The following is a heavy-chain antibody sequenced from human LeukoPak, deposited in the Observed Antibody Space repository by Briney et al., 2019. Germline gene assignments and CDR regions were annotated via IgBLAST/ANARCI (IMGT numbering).Heavy chain of an antibody. CDR3: ARVRWELLPMIDY. CDR2: IYYSGST. Sequence: SETLSLTCTVSGGSISISNYYWGWIRQPPGKGLEWIGYIYYSGSTNYNPSLKSRVTISVDTSKNQFSLKLSSVTAADTAVYYCARVRWELLPMIDYWGQGTLVTVSS. V-gene: IGHV4-61*05. J-gene: IGHJ4*02. CDR1: GGSISISNYY. D-gene: IGHD1-26*01.